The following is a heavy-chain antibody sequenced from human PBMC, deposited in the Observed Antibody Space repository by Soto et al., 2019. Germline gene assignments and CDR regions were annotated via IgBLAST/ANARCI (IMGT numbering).Heavy chain of an antibody. J-gene: IGHJ4*02. CDR2: MNPNSGNT. Sequence: ASVKVSCKASGYTFTSYDINWVRQATGQGLEWMGWMNPNSGNTGYAQKFQGRVTMTRNTSISTAYMELSSLRSEDTAVYYCARVKPEYSSSSGVFDYWGQGTLVTVSS. CDR3: ARVKPEYSSSSGVFDY. V-gene: IGHV1-8*02. CDR1: GYTFTSYD. D-gene: IGHD6-6*01.